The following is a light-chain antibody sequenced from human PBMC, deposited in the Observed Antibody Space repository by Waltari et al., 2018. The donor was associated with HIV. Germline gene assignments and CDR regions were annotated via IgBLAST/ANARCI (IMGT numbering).Light chain of an antibody. V-gene: IGLV1-40*01. CDR1: RSNIGTSDE. CDR2: DTN. Sequence: QSVLTQPPSVSGTPGQRVTISCTGSRSNIGTSDEVPWYQQLPGTAPRLLIFDTNKRPSGVPDRFSGSKSGTSASLAITGLQAEDEADYYCQTFDTSLSGFVVFGGGTKLAVL. CDR3: QTFDTSLSGFVV. J-gene: IGLJ3*02.